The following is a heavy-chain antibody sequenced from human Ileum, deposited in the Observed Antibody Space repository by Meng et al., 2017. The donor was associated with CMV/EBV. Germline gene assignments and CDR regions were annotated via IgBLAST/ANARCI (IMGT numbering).Heavy chain of an antibody. CDR2: IYYSGST. V-gene: IGHV4-39*07. CDR3: AGDWGLYSSRGYFDP. J-gene: IGHJ5*02. Sequence: QGRRQESGPELVTPLEPLSLTCTFTGGSISSGTYDWAWIRQSPGKGLEWIGSIYYSGSTYDNPSLKSRVTMSVDTFKNQFSLKLTSVTAADTAVYYCAGDWGLYSSRGYFDPWGQGTLVTVSS. CDR1: GGSISSGTYD. D-gene: IGHD6-13*01.